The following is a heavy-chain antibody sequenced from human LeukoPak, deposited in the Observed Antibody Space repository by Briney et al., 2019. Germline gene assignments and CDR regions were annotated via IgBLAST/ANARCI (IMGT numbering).Heavy chain of an antibody. D-gene: IGHD3-10*01. CDR1: GFTFSTYV. CDR2: ISCNGDNT. Sequence: GGSLRLSCSVSGFTFSTYVMHWVRQAPGKGLEYVSAISCNGDNTYYADSVKGRFTISRDNSKNTLYLQMSSLRADDTSVYYCVRGSGYWGQGTLVTVSS. V-gene: IGHV3-64D*06. CDR3: VRGSGY. J-gene: IGHJ4*02.